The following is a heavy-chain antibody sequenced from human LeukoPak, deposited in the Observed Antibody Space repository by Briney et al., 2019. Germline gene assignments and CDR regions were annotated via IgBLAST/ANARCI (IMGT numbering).Heavy chain of an antibody. CDR1: GFTFSNAW. V-gene: IGHV3-7*03. J-gene: IGHJ4*02. D-gene: IGHD2-15*01. CDR2: IKQDGSEK. CDR3: ARDLLRYDFDY. Sequence: SGGSLRLSCAASGFTFSNAWMSWVRQAPGKGLEWVANIKQDGSEKYYVDSVKGRFTISRDNAKNSLYLQMNSLRAEDTAVYYCARDLLRYDFDYWGQGTLVTVSS.